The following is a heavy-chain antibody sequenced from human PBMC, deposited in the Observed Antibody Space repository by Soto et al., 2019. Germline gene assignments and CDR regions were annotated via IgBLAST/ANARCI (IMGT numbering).Heavy chain of an antibody. CDR3: ASIAAAGPVPDP. CDR1: GGTFSSYA. Sequence: SVKVSCKASGGTFSSYAISWVRQAPGQGLEWMGGIIPIFGTANYAQKFQGRVTITADKSTSTAYMELSSLRSEDTAVYYCASIAAAGPVPDPWGQGTLVTVSS. V-gene: IGHV1-69*06. CDR2: IIPIFGTA. J-gene: IGHJ5*02. D-gene: IGHD6-13*01.